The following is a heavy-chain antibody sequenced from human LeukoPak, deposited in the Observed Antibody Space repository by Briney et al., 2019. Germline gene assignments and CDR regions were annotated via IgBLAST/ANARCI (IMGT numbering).Heavy chain of an antibody. D-gene: IGHD2-15*01. Sequence: GRSLRLSCVTSGFTFSNYEMNWVRQAPGKGLEYVSYISSSGNAIHYADSVKGRFTISRDNAKNSVYLQMSSLRAEDTAVYYCARSPKDATAPWGQGTLVTVSS. CDR2: ISSSGNAI. V-gene: IGHV3-48*03. J-gene: IGHJ5*02. CDR1: GFTFSNYE. CDR3: ARSPKDATAP.